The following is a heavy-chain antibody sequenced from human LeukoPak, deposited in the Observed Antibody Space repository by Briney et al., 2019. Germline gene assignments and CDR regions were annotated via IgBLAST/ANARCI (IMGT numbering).Heavy chain of an antibody. J-gene: IGHJ4*02. Sequence: PGASLRLSCGASGFTFSSYAMSWVRQAPGKGLEWVSAISGSGGSTYYADSVKGRFTISRDNSKNTLYLQMNSLRAEDTAIYYCAKGTYSGYGGATRFDYWGQGTLVTVSS. CDR3: AKGTYSGYGGATRFDY. D-gene: IGHD1-26*01. V-gene: IGHV3-23*01. CDR1: GFTFSSYA. CDR2: ISGSGGST.